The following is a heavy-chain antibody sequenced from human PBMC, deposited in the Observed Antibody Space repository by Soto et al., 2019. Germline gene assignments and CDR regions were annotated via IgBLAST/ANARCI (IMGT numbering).Heavy chain of an antibody. Sequence: QVQLVPSGAEVKKPGASVNVSCQASGYTFTSYDINWVRQSTGQGLEWMGWMNPNRGNTGYAQKFPGRVSMTGNTSISTAYMELSSLRSEDTAVYYGARVPIVYGFYYYDYMDVWGKGTTVTVSS. V-gene: IGHV1-8*01. D-gene: IGHD2-15*01. J-gene: IGHJ6*03. CDR3: ARVPIVYGFYYYDYMDV. CDR1: GYTFTSYD. CDR2: MNPNRGNT.